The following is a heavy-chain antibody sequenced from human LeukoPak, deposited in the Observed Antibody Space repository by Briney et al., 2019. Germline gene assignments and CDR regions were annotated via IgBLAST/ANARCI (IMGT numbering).Heavy chain of an antibody. J-gene: IGHJ4*02. D-gene: IGHD3-16*01. Sequence: SETLSLTCAVYGGSFSGYYWSWIRQPPGKGLEWIGEINHSGSTNYNPSLKSRVTISVDTSKNQFSLKLSSVTAADTAVYYCARGGGKRGVDYWGQGTLVTVSS. CDR2: INHSGST. CDR1: GGSFSGYY. CDR3: ARGGGKRGVDY. V-gene: IGHV4-34*01.